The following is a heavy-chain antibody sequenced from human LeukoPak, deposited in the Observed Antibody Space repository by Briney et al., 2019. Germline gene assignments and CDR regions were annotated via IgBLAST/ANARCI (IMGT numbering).Heavy chain of an antibody. CDR1: GFTFSSYA. V-gene: IGHV3-23*01. CDR2: ISGSGGST. CDR3: VKPARHYFVGLGYFQH. Sequence: PGGSLRLSCAASGFTFSSYAMSWVRQAPGKGLEWVSAISGSGGSTYYADSVKGRFTISRDNSKNTLYLQMNSLRAEDTAVYYCVKPARHYFVGLGYFQHWGQGTLVTVSS. D-gene: IGHD3-10*02. J-gene: IGHJ1*01.